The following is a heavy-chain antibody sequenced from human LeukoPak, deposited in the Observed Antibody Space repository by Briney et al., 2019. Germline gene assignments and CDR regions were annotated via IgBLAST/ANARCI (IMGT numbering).Heavy chain of an antibody. J-gene: IGHJ4*02. CDR1: GGSVSSGSYY. CDR3: ARARVYSSTWSEFDY. CDR2: IDYSGST. D-gene: IGHD6-13*01. Sequence: PSETLSLTCTVSGGSVSSGSYYWSWIRQPPGKGLEWIGYIDYSGSTNYNPSLKSRVTISVDTSKNQFSLKLSSVTAADTAVYCCARARVYSSTWSEFDYWGQGTLVTVSS. V-gene: IGHV4-61*01.